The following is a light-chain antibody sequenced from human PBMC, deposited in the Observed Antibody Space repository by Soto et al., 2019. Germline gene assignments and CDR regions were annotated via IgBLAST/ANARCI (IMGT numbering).Light chain of an antibody. J-gene: IGLJ1*01. CDR3: SSYAGGYTYV. CDR2: EVS. V-gene: IGLV2-14*01. CDR1: STDIGGYNY. Sequence: QSVLTQPASESGSPGQSITISCSGTSTDIGGYNYVSWYQQHPGKAPKLIIYEVSNRPSGVPDRFSGSKSGSTASLTISGLQAEDEADYYCSSYAGGYTYVFGTGTKVTVL.